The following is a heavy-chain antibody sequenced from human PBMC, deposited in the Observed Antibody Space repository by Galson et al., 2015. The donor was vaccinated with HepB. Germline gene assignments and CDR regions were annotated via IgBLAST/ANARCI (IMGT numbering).Heavy chain of an antibody. CDR3: ARGSGRAVSNSYFDY. J-gene: IGHJ4*02. Sequence: SLRLSCAASGFTFSSYAMHWVRQAPGKGLEWVAVISYDGSNKYYADSVKGRFTISRDNSKNTLYLQMNSLRAEDTAVYYCARGSGRAVSNSYFDYWGQGTLVTVSS. V-gene: IGHV3-30-3*01. D-gene: IGHD6-25*01. CDR2: ISYDGSNK. CDR1: GFTFSSYA.